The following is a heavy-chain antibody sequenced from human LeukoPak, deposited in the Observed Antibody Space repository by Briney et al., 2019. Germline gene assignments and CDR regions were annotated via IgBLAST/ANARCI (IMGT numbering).Heavy chain of an antibody. CDR3: ARNYYDILTGYYTPPTHYDY. J-gene: IGHJ4*02. CDR1: GFTFSNAW. Sequence: GGSLRLSCAASGFTFSNAWMSWVRQAPGKGLEWVANIKQDGSEKYYVDSVKGRFTISRDNAKNSLYLQMNSLRAEDTAVYYCARNYYDILTGYYTPPTHYDYWGQGTLVTVSS. D-gene: IGHD3-9*01. CDR2: IKQDGSEK. V-gene: IGHV3-7*01.